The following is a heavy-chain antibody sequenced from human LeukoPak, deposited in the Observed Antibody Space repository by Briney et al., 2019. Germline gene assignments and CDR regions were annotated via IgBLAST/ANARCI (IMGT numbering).Heavy chain of an antibody. CDR1: GFTFSSYS. CDR2: ISTSTSTV. CDR3: ARVDPAMGDFDH. D-gene: IGHD5-18*01. J-gene: IGHJ4*02. V-gene: IGHV3-48*02. Sequence: GGSLRLSCAASGFTFSSYSMNWVRQAPGKGLEWVSYISTSTSTVYYADSVKGRFTISRDNAKKSLYLQMNSLRDEDTAVYYCARVDPAMGDFDHWGQGTLVTVSS.